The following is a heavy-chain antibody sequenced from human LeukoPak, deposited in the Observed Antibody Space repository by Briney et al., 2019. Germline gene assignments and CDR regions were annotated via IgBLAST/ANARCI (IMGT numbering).Heavy chain of an antibody. V-gene: IGHV3-30-3*01. CDR3: AKGAYSSGWYDDY. Sequence: PGRSLRLSCAASGFTFSSYAMHWVRQAPGKGLEWVAVISYDGSNKYYADSVKGRFTISRDNSKNTLYLQMNSLRDEDTAVYYCAKGAYSSGWYDDYWGLGTLVTVSS. J-gene: IGHJ4*02. CDR2: ISYDGSNK. CDR1: GFTFSSYA. D-gene: IGHD6-19*01.